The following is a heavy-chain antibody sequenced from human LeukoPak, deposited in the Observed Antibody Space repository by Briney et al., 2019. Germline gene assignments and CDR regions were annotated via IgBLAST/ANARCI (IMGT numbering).Heavy chain of an antibody. D-gene: IGHD4-11*01. CDR3: ARGQSR. V-gene: IGHV3-53*01. CDR2: IFITGTT. Sequence: GGSLRLSCAASGFSVSNNYMCWVRQAPGKGLEWVSVIFITGTTGYADSVKGRFTISRDNSKNIVYLQMNSLRREDTAVYYCARGQSRWGQGTLVSVSS. CDR1: GFSVSNNY. J-gene: IGHJ4*02.